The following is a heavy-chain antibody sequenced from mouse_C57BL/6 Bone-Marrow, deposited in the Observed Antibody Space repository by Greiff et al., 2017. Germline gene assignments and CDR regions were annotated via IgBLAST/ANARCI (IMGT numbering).Heavy chain of an antibody. D-gene: IGHD1-1*01. CDR1: GFTFSDYG. V-gene: IGHV5-17*01. Sequence: EVQVVESGGGLVKPGGSLKLSCAASGFTFSDYGMHWVRQAPEKGLEWVAYISSGSSTIYYADTVKGRFTISRDNAKNTLFLQMTSLRSEDTAMYYCARGFTTVAYYFDYWGQGTTLTVSS. CDR2: ISSGSSTI. J-gene: IGHJ2*01. CDR3: ARGFTTVAYYFDY.